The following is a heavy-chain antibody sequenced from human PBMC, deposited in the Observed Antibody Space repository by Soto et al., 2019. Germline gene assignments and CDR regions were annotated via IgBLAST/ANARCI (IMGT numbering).Heavy chain of an antibody. Sequence: QRLSCAASGFIINRDALSRVRQAPGKGLEWVAAINDRGDTTHYADSVKGRFTISRDTSKNTLYLQMNTLRAEDTAVYYCAKDKPGTTSFDYWGRGTLVTVSS. CDR2: INDRGDTT. CDR1: GFIINRDA. CDR3: AKDKPGTTSFDY. J-gene: IGHJ4*02. D-gene: IGHD1-1*01. V-gene: IGHV3-23*01.